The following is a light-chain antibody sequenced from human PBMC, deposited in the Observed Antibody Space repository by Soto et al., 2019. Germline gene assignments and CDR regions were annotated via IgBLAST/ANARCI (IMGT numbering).Light chain of an antibody. CDR3: QQYNNWPPIT. CDR1: QSINSRS. Sequence: DIVLTPSPGTLALSPGERATLSCGASQSINSRSLAWYQQKPGQAPRLLIYDASSRATGIPDRFSAGGSGTDFTLTISRLEPEDFAVYYCQQYNNWPPITFGQGTRLEIK. CDR2: DAS. J-gene: IGKJ5*01. V-gene: IGKV3-20*01.